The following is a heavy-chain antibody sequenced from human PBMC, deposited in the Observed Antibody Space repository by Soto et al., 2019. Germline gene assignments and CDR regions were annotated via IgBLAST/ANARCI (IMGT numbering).Heavy chain of an antibody. CDR3: ARLSHGELLFPPNWFDP. Sequence: PSETLSLTCTVSGGSISSSSYYWGWIRQPPGKGLEWIGSIYYSGSTYYNPSLKSRVTISVDTSKNQFSLKLSSVTAADTAVYYCARLSHGELLFPPNWFDPWGQGTLVTVSS. J-gene: IGHJ5*02. V-gene: IGHV4-39*01. D-gene: IGHD3-10*01. CDR1: GGSISSSSYY. CDR2: IYYSGST.